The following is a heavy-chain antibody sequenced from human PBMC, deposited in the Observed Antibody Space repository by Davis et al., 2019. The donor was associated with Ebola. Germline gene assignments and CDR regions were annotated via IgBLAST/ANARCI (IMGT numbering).Heavy chain of an antibody. CDR1: GFTVSSNY. D-gene: IGHD1-26*01. J-gene: IGHJ3*02. CDR2: ISGSGGST. Sequence: GGSLRLSCAASGFTVSSNYMSWVRQAPGKGLEWVSAISGSGGSTYYADSVKGRFTISRDNSKNTLYLQMNSLRAEDTAVYYCAKTRSYDAFDIWGQGTMVTVSS. V-gene: IGHV3-23*01. CDR3: AKTRSYDAFDI.